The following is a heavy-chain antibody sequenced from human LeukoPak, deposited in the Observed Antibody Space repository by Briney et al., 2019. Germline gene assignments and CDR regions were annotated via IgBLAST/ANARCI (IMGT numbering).Heavy chain of an antibody. CDR1: GGSISSSSYY. V-gene: IGHV4-39*01. CDR2: IYYRGST. CDR3: ARPPLPAATGRDAFDI. J-gene: IGHJ3*02. Sequence: SETLSLTCTASGGSISSSSYYWGWIRQPPGKGLEWIGSIYYRGSTYYNPSLKSRVTISVDTSKNQFSLKLSSVTAADTAVYYCARPPLPAATGRDAFDIWGQGTMVTVSS. D-gene: IGHD2-2*01.